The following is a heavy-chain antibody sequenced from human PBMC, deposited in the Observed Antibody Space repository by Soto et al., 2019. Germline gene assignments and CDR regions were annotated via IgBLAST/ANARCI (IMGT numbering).Heavy chain of an antibody. J-gene: IGHJ5*02. Sequence: GGSLRLSCAASGFSFSSYPMGWVRQAPGKGLEWVAAISGAGISTYYADSVRGRFTISRENSKNTLYLQMSSLRAEDTALYYCAKDHLTSGGTFWFDPWGQGTLVTVSS. CDR1: GFSFSSYP. CDR3: AKDHLTSGGTFWFDP. V-gene: IGHV3-23*01. D-gene: IGHD6-13*01. CDR2: ISGAGIST.